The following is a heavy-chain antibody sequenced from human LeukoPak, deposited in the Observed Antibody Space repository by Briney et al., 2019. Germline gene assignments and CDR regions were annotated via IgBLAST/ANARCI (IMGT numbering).Heavy chain of an antibody. CDR2: INPSGGGT. CDR3: ARANTAMTNLDY. V-gene: IGHV1-46*01. Sequence: ASVKVSCKASGYTFTSYYMHWVRQAPGQGLEWMGIINPSGGGTSYAQKFQGRVTMTRDMSTSTVYMELSSLRSEDTAVYYCARANTAMTNLDYWGQGTLVTVSS. J-gene: IGHJ4*02. CDR1: GYTFTSYY. D-gene: IGHD5-18*01.